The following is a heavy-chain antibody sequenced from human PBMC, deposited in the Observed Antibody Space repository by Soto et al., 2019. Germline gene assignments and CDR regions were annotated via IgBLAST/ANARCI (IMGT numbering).Heavy chain of an antibody. CDR1: GFTFSSYD. Sequence: EVQLVESGGGLVQPGGSLRLSCAASGFTFSSYDMHWVRQATGKGLEWVSAIGTAGDTYYPGSVKGRFTISRENAKNSLYLQMNSLRAEDTAVYYCARLALCDSSSCRRDIWGQGTMVTVSS. V-gene: IGHV3-13*01. D-gene: IGHD6-13*01. J-gene: IGHJ3*02. CDR2: IGTAGDT. CDR3: ARLALCDSSSCRRDI.